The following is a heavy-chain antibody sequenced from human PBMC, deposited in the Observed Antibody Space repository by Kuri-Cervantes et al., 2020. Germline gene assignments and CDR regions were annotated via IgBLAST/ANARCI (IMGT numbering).Heavy chain of an antibody. Sequence: SQTLSLTCAVSGGSISSSNWWSWIRQPPGKGLEWIGYIYHSGSTYYNPSLKSRVTISVDRSKNQFSLKLSSVTAADTAVYYCARGGTGTTSVGAVHWFDPWGQGTLVTVSS. D-gene: IGHD1-7*01. J-gene: IGHJ5*02. CDR3: ARGGTGTTSVGAVHWFDP. CDR2: IYHSGST. V-gene: IGHV4-30-2*01. CDR1: GGSISSSNW.